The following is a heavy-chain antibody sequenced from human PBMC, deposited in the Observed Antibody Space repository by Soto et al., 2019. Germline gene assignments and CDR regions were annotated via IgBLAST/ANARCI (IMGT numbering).Heavy chain of an antibody. V-gene: IGHV4-59*01. CDR1: GGSISSYF. CDR3: ARDLAAVPRAFDY. CDR2: VYYTGTT. J-gene: IGHJ4*02. D-gene: IGHD6-13*01. Sequence: SETLSLTCTVSGGSISSYFYIWVRQPPGKGLEWIGSVYYTGTTDYNPSLKSRVTISVDTSKTQFSLNLRSVTAADTAVYYCARDLAAVPRAFDYWGRGTLVTVSA.